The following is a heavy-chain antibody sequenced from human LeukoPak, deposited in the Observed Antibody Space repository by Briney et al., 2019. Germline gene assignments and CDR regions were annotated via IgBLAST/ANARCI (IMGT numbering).Heavy chain of an antibody. CDR3: ARTTMVRGGYYYYYGMDV. CDR2: INHSGST. V-gene: IGHV4-34*01. D-gene: IGHD3-10*01. Sequence: TSETLSLTCAVYGGSFSGYYWSWIRQPPGKGLEWIGEINHSGSTNYNPSLKSRVTISVDTSKNQFSLKLSSVTAADTAVYYCARTTMVRGGYYYYYGMDVWGKGTTVTVSS. J-gene: IGHJ6*04. CDR1: GGSFSGYY.